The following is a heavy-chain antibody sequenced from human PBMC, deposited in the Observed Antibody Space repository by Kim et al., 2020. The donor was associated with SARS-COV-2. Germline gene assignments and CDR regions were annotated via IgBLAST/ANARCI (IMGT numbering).Heavy chain of an antibody. CDR2: IKHDGSEK. CDR3: ARERRWENSIPYYTYGMDS. D-gene: IGHD6-6*01. CDR1: GFTFSSFW. Sequence: GGSLRLSCDASGFTFSSFWMTWVRQAPGKGLEWVANIKHDGSEKEYVDSAKGRFTISRDNAKNSLYLQMNSLRVEDTAVYYCARERRWENSIPYYTYGMDSWGQGTTVFVSS. J-gene: IGHJ6*02. V-gene: IGHV3-7*01.